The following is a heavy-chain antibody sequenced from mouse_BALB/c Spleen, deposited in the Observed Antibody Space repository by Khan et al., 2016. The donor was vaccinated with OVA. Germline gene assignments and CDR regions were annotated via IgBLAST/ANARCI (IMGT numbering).Heavy chain of an antibody. Sequence: QVQLKESGPELKKPGETVKISCKASGYTFTNYGMNWVKQSPGKALKWMGWINTYTGEPTYADDFKGRFAFSLETSASSAYLQINNLTTEDTATYFCARPPYYSYTLDYWGQGTSGTVSA. D-gene: IGHD2-10*01. CDR2: INTYTGEP. V-gene: IGHV9-3-1*01. CDR3: ARPPYYSYTLDY. J-gene: IGHJ4*01. CDR1: GYTFTNYG.